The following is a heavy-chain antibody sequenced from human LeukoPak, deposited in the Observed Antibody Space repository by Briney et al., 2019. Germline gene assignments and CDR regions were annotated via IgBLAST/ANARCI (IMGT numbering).Heavy chain of an antibody. CDR1: GYTFTSHH. J-gene: IGHJ4*02. CDR3: ARESRPTSFDWLLPNFDY. D-gene: IGHD3-9*01. CDR2: MNPNSGNI. Sequence: ASVKVSCKASGYTFTSHHINWVRQAAGQGLEWMGWMNPNSGNIVYAQKFQGRVTMTWDTSISTAYMELSSLRSEDTAVYYCARESRPTSFDWLLPNFDYWGQGTLVTVSS. V-gene: IGHV1-8*01.